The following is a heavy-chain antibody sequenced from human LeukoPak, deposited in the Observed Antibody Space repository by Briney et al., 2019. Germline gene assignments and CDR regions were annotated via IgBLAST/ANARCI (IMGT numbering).Heavy chain of an antibody. Sequence: TETLSLTCNVSGGSISSSSYYWGWIRQPPGKGLEWIGSIYYSGSTYYKPSLKSRVTISVDTSKNQFSLKLSSVTAADTAVYYCARAQSGSYRSFDYWGQGTLVAVSS. J-gene: IGHJ4*02. V-gene: IGHV4-39*01. CDR3: ARAQSGSYRSFDY. CDR2: IYYSGST. CDR1: GGSISSSSYY. D-gene: IGHD1-26*01.